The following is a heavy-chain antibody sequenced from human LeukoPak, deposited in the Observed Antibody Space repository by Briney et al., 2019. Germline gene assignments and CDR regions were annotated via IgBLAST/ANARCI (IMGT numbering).Heavy chain of an antibody. CDR2: ISSSSSYT. Sequence: PGGSLRLSCAASGFTFSDYYMSWIRQAPGKGLEWVSYISSSSSYTNYADSVKGRFTISRDNAKNSLYLQMNSLRAEDTALYYCARDADGIFDYWGQGTLVTVSS. V-gene: IGHV3-11*05. J-gene: IGHJ4*02. CDR3: ARDADGIFDY. CDR1: GFTFSDYY. D-gene: IGHD1-14*01.